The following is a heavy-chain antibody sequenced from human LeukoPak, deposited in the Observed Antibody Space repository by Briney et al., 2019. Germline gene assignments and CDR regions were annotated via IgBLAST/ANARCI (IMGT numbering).Heavy chain of an antibody. D-gene: IGHD1-1*01. CDR1: GFTFSNYG. CDR3: AKGERTFDP. V-gene: IGHV3-30*02. CDR2: IRFDGTSK. Sequence: GGSLRLSCAASGFTFSNYGMHWVRQAPGKGLEWVAFIRFDGTSKYYADSVKGRFTISRDNSKNTLYLQMNSLRAEDTAVYYRAKGERTFDPWGQGTLVTVSS. J-gene: IGHJ5*02.